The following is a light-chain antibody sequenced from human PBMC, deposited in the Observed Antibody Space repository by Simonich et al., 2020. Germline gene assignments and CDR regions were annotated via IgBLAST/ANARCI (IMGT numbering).Light chain of an antibody. J-gene: IGLJ3*02. CDR1: SGSIASNY. Sequence: NFMLTQPHSVSESPGKTVTISCTRSSGSIASNYVQWYQQRPGRAPPTVIYEDNQRPSGVPDRFSGSIDSSSNSASLTISGLKTEDEADYYCQSYDSSNRVFGGGTKLTVL. V-gene: IGLV6-57*03. CDR3: QSYDSSNRV. CDR2: EDN.